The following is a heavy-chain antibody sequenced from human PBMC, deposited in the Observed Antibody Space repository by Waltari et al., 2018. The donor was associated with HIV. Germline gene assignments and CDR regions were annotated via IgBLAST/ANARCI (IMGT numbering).Heavy chain of an antibody. V-gene: IGHV3-74*01. CDR3: ARASHYIEFSTFDGDYYFDV. CDR1: GFSSRNHC. CDR2: LNSDGSSR. Sequence: VQLVESGGGSIKTGGSLITPCTASGFSSRNHCLACVRQGPGKGLVWVARLNSDGSSRNYADAVKGRFVISRDNARNTVYLQLNSLRVEDTAMYFCARASHYIEFSTFDGDYYFDVWGRGTRVAVSS. J-gene: IGHJ4*02. D-gene: IGHD2-15*01.